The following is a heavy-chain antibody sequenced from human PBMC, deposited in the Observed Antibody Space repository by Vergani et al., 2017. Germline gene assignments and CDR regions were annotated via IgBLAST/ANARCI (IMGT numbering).Heavy chain of an antibody. CDR2: ISYDGTNK. D-gene: IGHD1-1*01. V-gene: IGHV3-30-3*01. CDR1: GFTFGDHG. Sequence: QVQLVESGGGVVQPGRSLRLSCAASGFTFGDHGIHWVPRAPGKGLEWVALISYDGTNKYYTNSVRGRFTISRDNSKSTLFLQMYSLRVEDMAVYYCARDRSEWRYSRYFYKYYTDVWVKGTTVTVSS. J-gene: IGHJ6*03. CDR3: ARDRSEWRYSRYFYKYYTDV.